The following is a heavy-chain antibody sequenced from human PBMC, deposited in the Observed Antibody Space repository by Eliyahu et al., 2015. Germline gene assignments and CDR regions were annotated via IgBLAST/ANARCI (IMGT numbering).Heavy chain of an antibody. CDR1: GFPFRSYS. D-gene: IGHD3-3*01. CDR3: ARSKDWRGWFDP. Sequence: EVQLVESGGGLVKPGGSLRLSCAASGFPFRSYSMNWVRQAPGKGLEWVSSISSSSSYIYYADSVKGRFTTSRDNAKNSLYLQMNSLRAEDTAVYYCARSKDWRGWFDPWGQGTLVTVSS. CDR2: ISSSSSYI. J-gene: IGHJ5*02. V-gene: IGHV3-21*01.